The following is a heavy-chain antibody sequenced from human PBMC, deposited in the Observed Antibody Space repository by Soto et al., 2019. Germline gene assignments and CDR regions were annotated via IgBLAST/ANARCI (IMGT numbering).Heavy chain of an antibody. V-gene: IGHV3-30*18. CDR2: ITHDGNKE. CDR3: AKDMGPSPRPPDSLDT. CDR1: GFTFRSFG. D-gene: IGHD3-10*01. Sequence: QMQLAESGGNVVQPGRSLRLSCVASGFTFRSFGMHWVRQAPGKGLEWVATITHDGNKEYYADSVKGRFTVSRDNSRDTVYLEMNSVRPDDTAVYYCAKDMGPSPRPPDSLDTWGQGTVVTVSS. J-gene: IGHJ3*02.